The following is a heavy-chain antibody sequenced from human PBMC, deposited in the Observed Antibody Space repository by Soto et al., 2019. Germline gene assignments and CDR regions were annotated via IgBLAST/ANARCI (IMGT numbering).Heavy chain of an antibody. CDR1: GGSITSFY. V-gene: IGHV4-59*01. CDR2: VYYAGST. Sequence: QVQLQESGPGLVKPSETLSLTCTVSGGSITSFYWSWIRQPPGKGLEWIGYVYYAGSTIYNPALESRVTISLDTSQNPVSLRLNSVTAADTAVYYCAKSFCSGGACFQFDYWGPGTLATVS. CDR3: AKSFCSGGACFQFDY. D-gene: IGHD2-15*01. J-gene: IGHJ4*02.